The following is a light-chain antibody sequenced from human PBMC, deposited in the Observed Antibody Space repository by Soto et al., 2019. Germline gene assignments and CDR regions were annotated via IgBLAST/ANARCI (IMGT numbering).Light chain of an antibody. CDR3: QQYGSSPRT. CDR1: QSVSSNY. J-gene: IGKJ1*01. Sequence: EIVLTQSPGTLSLSPGERVTLSCRASQSVSSNYLAWYQQTPGQAPRLLIYGASSRATGIPDRFSGSGSGTDFTLTISRLEPEDFAVYYCQQYGSSPRTFGLGTKVDIK. CDR2: GAS. V-gene: IGKV3-20*01.